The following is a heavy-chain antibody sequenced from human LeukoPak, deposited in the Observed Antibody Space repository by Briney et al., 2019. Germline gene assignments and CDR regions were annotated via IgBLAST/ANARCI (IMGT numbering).Heavy chain of an antibody. V-gene: IGHV2-70*18. D-gene: IGHD3-9*01. CDR3: ARIRGYDIFD. CDR2: IDWDDDK. J-gene: IGHJ4*02. CDR1: GASVTTYYW. Sequence: TLSLTCTVSGASVTTYYWSWVRQPPGKALEWLARIDWDDDKYYSTSLKTRLTISKDTSKNQVVLTMTNMDPVDTATYYCARIRGYDIFDWGQGTLVTVSS.